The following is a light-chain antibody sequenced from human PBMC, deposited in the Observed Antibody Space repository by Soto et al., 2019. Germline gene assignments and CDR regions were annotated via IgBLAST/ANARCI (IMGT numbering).Light chain of an antibody. Sequence: EIVLTQSPGTLSLSPGERDTLSCRASQSVSSSYLAWYQQKPGQAPRLLIYGASSRATGIPDRFSGSGSGTDFTLTISRLEPEDFAVYYCQQYGSSPRTFGQGPKVDIK. CDR2: GAS. J-gene: IGKJ1*01. V-gene: IGKV3-20*01. CDR3: QQYGSSPRT. CDR1: QSVSSSY.